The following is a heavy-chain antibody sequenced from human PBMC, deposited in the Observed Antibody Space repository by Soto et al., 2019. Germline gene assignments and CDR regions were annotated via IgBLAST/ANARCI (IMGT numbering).Heavy chain of an antibody. CDR1: GYTFSNYG. J-gene: IGHJ6*03. V-gene: IGHV1-18*01. Sequence: QVQLVQSGDEMRKPGASVKVSCQASGYTFSNYGITWVRQAPGQGLEWMGWISAHNGNSKYAQSLQGRLTLTTDTSTSPAYMELRSLRSDDTAVYYCARDWYFYGSGSPNHMDVWGKGTTVSVSS. CDR3: ARDWYFYGSGSPNHMDV. D-gene: IGHD3-10*01. CDR2: ISAHNGNS.